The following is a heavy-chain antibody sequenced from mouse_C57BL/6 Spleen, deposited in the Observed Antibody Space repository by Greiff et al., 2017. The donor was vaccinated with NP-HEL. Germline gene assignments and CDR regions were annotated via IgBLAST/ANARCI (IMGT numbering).Heavy chain of an antibody. CDR2: ISDGGSYT. CDR3: ASALYDGYSYWYFDV. Sequence: EVQRVESGGGLVKPGGSLKLSCAASGFTFSSYAMSWVRQTPEKRLEWVATISDGGSYTYYPDNVKGRFTISRDNAKNNLYLQMSHLKSEDTAMYYCASALYDGYSYWYFDVWGTGTTVTVSS. CDR1: GFTFSSYA. D-gene: IGHD2-3*01. J-gene: IGHJ1*03. V-gene: IGHV5-4*01.